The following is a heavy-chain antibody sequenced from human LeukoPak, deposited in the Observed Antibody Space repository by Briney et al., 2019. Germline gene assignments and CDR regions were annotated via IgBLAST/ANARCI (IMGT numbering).Heavy chain of an antibody. CDR3: ARDLNTAAY. Sequence: PGGSLRLSCAASGFSFSSYAMHWVRQAPGKGLEWVAVISYDESNKYYADSVKGRFTISRDNSKNTLYLQMNSLRAEDTAVYYCARDLNTAAYLGQGTLVSVSS. CDR1: GFSFSSYA. D-gene: IGHD5-18*01. CDR2: ISYDESNK. J-gene: IGHJ4*02. V-gene: IGHV3-30*04.